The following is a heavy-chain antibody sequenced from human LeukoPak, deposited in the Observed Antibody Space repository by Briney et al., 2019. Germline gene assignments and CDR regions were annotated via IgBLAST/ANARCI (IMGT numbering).Heavy chain of an antibody. CDR3: AKEGLRITMARGVIIEGPLDY. Sequence: GGSLRLSCAASGFTFSNYAMSWVRQAPGKGLEWVSSISGSGGSTYYADSVKGRFIISRDNSKKTLYLQMFSLRAEDTAVYYCAKEGLRITMARGVIIEGPLDYWGQGTLVTVSS. CDR2: ISGSGGST. D-gene: IGHD3-10*01. CDR1: GFTFSNYA. J-gene: IGHJ4*02. V-gene: IGHV3-23*01.